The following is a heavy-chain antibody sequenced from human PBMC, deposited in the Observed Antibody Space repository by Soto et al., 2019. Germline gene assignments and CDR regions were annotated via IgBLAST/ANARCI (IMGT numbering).Heavy chain of an antibody. J-gene: IGHJ3*02. CDR1: GLTFSHSA. Sequence: SVKVSCKASGLTFSHSAVQWVRQARGQRLEWMGWIVVGAGNTNYAQELQGRPIITRDVSTNTAYMEMRSLRSEDTAVYYCAAELYSGGRCCSFDIWGQGTMVTVS. D-gene: IGHD2-15*01. CDR3: AAELYSGGRCCSFDI. CDR2: IVVGAGNT. V-gene: IGHV1-58*01.